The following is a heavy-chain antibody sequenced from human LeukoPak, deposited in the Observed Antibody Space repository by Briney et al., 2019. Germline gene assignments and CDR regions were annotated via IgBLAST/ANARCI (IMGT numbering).Heavy chain of an antibody. D-gene: IGHD5-24*01. CDR1: GGSFSGYY. J-gene: IGHJ6*03. CDR3: ARAHGYNSRGHGYYYYYYMDV. V-gene: IGHV4-34*01. CDR2: INHSGST. Sequence: PSETLSLTCAVYGGSFSGYYWSWIRQPPGKGLEWIGEINHSGSTNYNPSLKSRVTISVDTSKNQFSLKLSSVTAADTAVYYCARAHGYNSRGHGYYYYYYMDVWGKGATVTVSS.